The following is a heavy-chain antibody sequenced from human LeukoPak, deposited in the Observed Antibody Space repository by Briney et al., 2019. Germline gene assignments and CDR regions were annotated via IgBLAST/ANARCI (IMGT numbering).Heavy chain of an antibody. D-gene: IGHD3-22*01. Sequence: SQTLSLTCTVSGGSIGSGDYYWSWIRRPPGKGLEWIGYIYYSGSTYYNPSLKSRVTISVDTSKNQFSLKLSSVTAADTAVYYCARSTSMIVVVKRGLGFDPWGQGTLVTVSS. V-gene: IGHV4-30-4*08. CDR2: IYYSGST. CDR3: ARSTSMIVVVKRGLGFDP. J-gene: IGHJ5*02. CDR1: GGSIGSGDYY.